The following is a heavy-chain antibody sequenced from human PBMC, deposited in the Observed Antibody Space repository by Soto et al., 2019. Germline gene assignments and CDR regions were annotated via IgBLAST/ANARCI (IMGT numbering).Heavy chain of an antibody. CDR1: GFTFSSXD. V-gene: IGHV3-23*01. CDR2: ISGSGGST. Sequence: LXLXCAASGFTFSSXDMSWVRQAPGNGLECVSAISGSGGSTYYAYSVKGRFTISRDNSKNTLYLQMNSLRADDTAVYYCAKDIGVAVAGNYFDYWGQGTLGTVSS. CDR3: AKDIGVAVAGNYFDY. D-gene: IGHD6-19*01. J-gene: IGHJ4*02.